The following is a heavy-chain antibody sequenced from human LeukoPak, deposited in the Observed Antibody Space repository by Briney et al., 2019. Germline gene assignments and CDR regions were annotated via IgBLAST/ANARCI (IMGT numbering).Heavy chain of an antibody. Sequence: SQTLSLTCTVSGGSIGIDDYYWTWIRQPPGKGLEWIGYIYLRGTTYYNPSLESRVTISVDTSKNQFSLKLSSVTAADTAVYYCARAAFSNYLSYFDYWGQGILVTVSS. D-gene: IGHD4-11*01. CDR2: IYLRGTT. V-gene: IGHV4-30-2*01. J-gene: IGHJ4*02. CDR1: GGSIGIDDYY. CDR3: ARAAFSNYLSYFDY.